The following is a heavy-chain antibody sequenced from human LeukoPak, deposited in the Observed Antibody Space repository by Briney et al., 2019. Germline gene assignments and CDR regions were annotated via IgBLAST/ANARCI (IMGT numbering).Heavy chain of an antibody. CDR2: ISYDGSNK. Sequence: GGSLRLSCAASGFTFSSYAMHWVRQAPGKGLEWVAVISYDGSNKYYADSVKGRFTISRDNSKNTLYLQMNSLRAEDTAVYYCARGTGAYCGGDCLLDFDYWGQGTLVTVSS. CDR3: ARGTGAYCGGDCLLDFDY. D-gene: IGHD2-21*01. J-gene: IGHJ4*02. CDR1: GFTFSSYA. V-gene: IGHV3-30-3*01.